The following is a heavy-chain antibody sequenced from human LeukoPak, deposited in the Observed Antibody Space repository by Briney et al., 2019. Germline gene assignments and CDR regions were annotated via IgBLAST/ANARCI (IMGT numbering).Heavy chain of an antibody. J-gene: IGHJ4*02. Sequence: QTGGSLRLSCAASGFTFSSYGMHWVRQAPGKGLEWVAFIRYDGSNKYYADSVKGRLTISRDNSKNTLYLQMNSLRAEDTAVYYCAKGWNDEGTDDYWGQGTLVTVSS. CDR3: AKGWNDEGTDDY. D-gene: IGHD1-1*01. CDR1: GFTFSSYG. V-gene: IGHV3-30*02. CDR2: IRYDGSNK.